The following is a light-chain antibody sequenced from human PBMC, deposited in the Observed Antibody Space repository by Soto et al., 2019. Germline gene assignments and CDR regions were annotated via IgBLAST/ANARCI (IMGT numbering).Light chain of an antibody. CDR1: QSISSN. CDR2: GAS. Sequence: EIVMTQSPATLSVSPGERATLSCRASQSISSNLAWYQQKPGQAPRLLIYGASSRATGLPGRVSGSGSGTEFTLTISSLQSEDFGVYYCQPYNNWPYTFGHGTKLEI. CDR3: QPYNNWPYT. V-gene: IGKV3-15*01. J-gene: IGKJ2*01.